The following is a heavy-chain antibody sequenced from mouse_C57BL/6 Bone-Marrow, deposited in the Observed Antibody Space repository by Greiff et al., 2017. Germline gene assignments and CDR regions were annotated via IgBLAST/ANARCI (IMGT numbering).Heavy chain of an antibody. CDR2: IYPGSGST. CDR3: AIITTVVAADY. CDR1: GYTFTSYW. Sequence: VQLQQPGAELVKPGASVKMSCKASGYTFTSYWITWVKQRPGQGLEWIGDIYPGSGSTNYNEKFKSKATLTVDTSASTAYMQLRSLTSEDSAFYCCAIITTVVAADYWGQGTTLTVSS. V-gene: IGHV1-55*01. D-gene: IGHD1-1*01. J-gene: IGHJ2*01.